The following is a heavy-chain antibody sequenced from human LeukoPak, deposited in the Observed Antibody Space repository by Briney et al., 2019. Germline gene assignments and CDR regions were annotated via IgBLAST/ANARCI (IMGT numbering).Heavy chain of an antibody. Sequence: GGSLRLSYAASGFTFSSYAMSWVRQAPGKGLEWVSAISGSGGSTYYADSVKGRFTISRDNSKNTLYLQMNSLRAEDTAVYYCAKERLDYYDSSGIFDYWGQGTLVTVSS. CDR3: AKERLDYYDSSGIFDY. D-gene: IGHD3-22*01. CDR1: GFTFSSYA. CDR2: ISGSGGST. J-gene: IGHJ4*02. V-gene: IGHV3-23*01.